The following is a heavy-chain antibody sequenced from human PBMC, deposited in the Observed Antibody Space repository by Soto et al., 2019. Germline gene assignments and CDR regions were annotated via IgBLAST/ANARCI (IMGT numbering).Heavy chain of an antibody. CDR3: ARAYSSGWTYHYYGMEV. J-gene: IGHJ6*01. V-gene: IGHV1-2*04. CDR2: INPNSGGT. Sequence: ASVKVSCKASGYTFTGYYMHWVRQAPGQGLEWMGWINPNSGGTNYAQKFQGWVTMTRDTSISTAYMELSRLRSDDTAVYYCARAYSSGWTYHYYGMEVWGQGTTVNVSS. CDR1: GYTFTGYY. D-gene: IGHD6-19*01.